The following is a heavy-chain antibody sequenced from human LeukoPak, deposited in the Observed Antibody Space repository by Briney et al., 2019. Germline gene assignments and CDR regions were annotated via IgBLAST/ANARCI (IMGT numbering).Heavy chain of an antibody. CDR3: ASTVVPAKDGAFDI. J-gene: IGHJ3*02. V-gene: IGHV1-69*05. CDR1: GGTFSSYA. CDR2: MIPIFGTA. D-gene: IGHD2-2*01. Sequence: VASVKVSCKASGGTFSSYAISWVRQAPGQGLEWMGGMIPIFGTANYAQKFQGRVTITTDESTSTAYMELSSLRSEDTAVYYCASTVVPAKDGAFDIWGQGTMVTVSS.